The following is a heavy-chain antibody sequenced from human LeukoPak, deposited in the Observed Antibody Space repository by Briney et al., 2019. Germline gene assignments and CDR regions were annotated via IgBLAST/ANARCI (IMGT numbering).Heavy chain of an antibody. CDR2: IKRDGSKK. V-gene: IGHV3-7*05. CDR1: FFSFSYYR. CDR3: VREKSMTIFGSKYYGIDV. D-gene: IGHD3-3*01. J-gene: IGHJ6*01. Sequence: EPGGPLRPSCASSFFSFSYYRIRWGRQPRGRGEGLVAIIKRDGSKKYDDSVRGRFTISRDNAKNSLDLQMNSLRAEDTAVYYWVREKSMTIFGSKYYGIDVSGQGTTVTASS.